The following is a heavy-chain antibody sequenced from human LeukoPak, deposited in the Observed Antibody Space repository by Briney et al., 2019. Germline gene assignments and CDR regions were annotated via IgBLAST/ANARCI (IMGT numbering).Heavy chain of an antibody. CDR1: GGSLSSYY. V-gene: IGHV4-34*01. D-gene: IGHD6-19*01. J-gene: IGHJ4*02. CDR3: TYTGWYKVPDY. Sequence: PSETLSLTCAVYGGSLSSYYCSWIRQPPGKGLEWIGHITHSGSTNYNPSLKNRVTVSVDASKNQFSLKLSSATAADTAVYYCTYTGWYKVPDYWGQGTLVTVSS. CDR2: ITHSGST.